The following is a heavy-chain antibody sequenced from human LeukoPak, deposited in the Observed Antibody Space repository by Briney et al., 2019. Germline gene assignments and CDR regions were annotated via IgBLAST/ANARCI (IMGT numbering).Heavy chain of an antibody. V-gene: IGHV1-8*02. CDR3: AREGAAPGGGYYYYYMDV. CDR2: MNPNSGNT. J-gene: IGHJ6*03. CDR1: GGTFSSYA. D-gene: IGHD6-13*01. Sequence: ASVKVSCKASGGTFSSYAVIWVRQATGQGLEWMGWMNPNSGNTGYAQKFQGRVTMTRNTSISTAYMELSSLRSEDTAVYYCAREGAAPGGGYYYYYMDVWGKGTTVTISS.